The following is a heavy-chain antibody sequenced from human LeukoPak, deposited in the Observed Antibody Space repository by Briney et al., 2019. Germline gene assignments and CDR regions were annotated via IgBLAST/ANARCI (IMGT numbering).Heavy chain of an antibody. Sequence: ETLSLTCTVSGGSISSINYYWGWIRQPPGKGLEWVSLIYSGGSAYYADSVKGRFTISRDNSKNTLYLQMNSLRAEDTAVYYCARHRGISTRDFEYWGQGTLVTVSS. CDR1: GGSISSINYY. V-gene: IGHV3-53*01. CDR2: IYSGGSA. J-gene: IGHJ4*02. D-gene: IGHD3-16*01. CDR3: ARHRGISTRDFEY.